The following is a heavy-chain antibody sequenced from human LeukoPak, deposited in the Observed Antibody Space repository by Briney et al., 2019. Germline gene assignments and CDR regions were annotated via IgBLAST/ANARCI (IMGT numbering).Heavy chain of an antibody. V-gene: IGHV4-59*01. CDR1: GGSISSYY. CDR3: ARAKPIVVVLAATGFDP. Sequence: SETLSLTCTVSGGSISSYYWSWIRQPPGKGREGIGCIYYSGSTNYNPSLKSRFTISVDTSKNQSSLKLSSVNAADTAVYYCARAKPIVVVLAATGFDPWGQGTLVNVSS. D-gene: IGHD2-15*01. CDR2: IYYSGST. J-gene: IGHJ5*02.